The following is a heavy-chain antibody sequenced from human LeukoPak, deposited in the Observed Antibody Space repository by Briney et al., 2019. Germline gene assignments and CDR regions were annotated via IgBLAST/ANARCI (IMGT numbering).Heavy chain of an antibody. Sequence: GASVKVSCKASGYTFTSYGISWVRQAPGQGLEWMGWISAYNGNTNYAQKLQGRVTMTTDTSTSTAYMELRSLRSDDTAVYYCARDFGIAAAGTPYYYYYGMDVWGQGTTVTVSS. CDR2: ISAYNGNT. D-gene: IGHD6-13*01. J-gene: IGHJ6*02. CDR1: GYTFTSYG. CDR3: ARDFGIAAAGTPYYYYYGMDV. V-gene: IGHV1-18*01.